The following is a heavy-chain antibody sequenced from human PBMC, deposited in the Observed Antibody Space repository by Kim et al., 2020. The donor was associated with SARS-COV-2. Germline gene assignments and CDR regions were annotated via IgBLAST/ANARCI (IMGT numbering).Heavy chain of an antibody. CDR3: ARLNYGSGSYKD. D-gene: IGHD3-10*01. CDR2: ISGSGGST. Sequence: GGSLRLSCAASGFTFSSYAMSWVRQAPGKGLEWVSAISGSGGSTYYADSVKGRFTISRDNSKNTLYLQMNSLRAEDTAVYYCARLNYGSGSYKDWGQGTLVTVSS. V-gene: IGHV3-23*01. J-gene: IGHJ4*02. CDR1: GFTFSSYA.